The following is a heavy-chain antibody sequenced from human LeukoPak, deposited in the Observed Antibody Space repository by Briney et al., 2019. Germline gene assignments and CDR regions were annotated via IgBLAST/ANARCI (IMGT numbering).Heavy chain of an antibody. CDR2: ITTNGGRT. D-gene: IGHD1-26*01. CDR1: GFTFSSYA. J-gene: IGHJ3*01. V-gene: IGHV3-64*01. CDR3: ARDLVVGATAFDF. Sequence: GGSLRLSCAASGFTFSSYAMHWVRQAPGKGLEYVSAITTNGGRTYYANFVKGRFTISRDNSKNTLYLQMGSLRAEDMAVYYCARDLVVGATAFDFWGQGTLVTVSS.